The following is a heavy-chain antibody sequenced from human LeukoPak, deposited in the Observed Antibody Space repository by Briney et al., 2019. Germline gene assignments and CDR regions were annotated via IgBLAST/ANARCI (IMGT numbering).Heavy chain of an antibody. D-gene: IGHD6-13*01. CDR1: GYTLTELS. V-gene: IGHV1-24*01. CDR2: FDPEDGET. J-gene: IGHJ5*02. Sequence: ASVKVSCKVSGYTLTELSMHWVRQAPGKGLEWMGGFDPEDGETIYAQKFQGRVTMTEDTSTDTAYMELSSLRSEDTAVYYCATGFSSSWYLVSGWFDPWGQGTLVTVSS. CDR3: ATGFSSSWYLVSGWFDP.